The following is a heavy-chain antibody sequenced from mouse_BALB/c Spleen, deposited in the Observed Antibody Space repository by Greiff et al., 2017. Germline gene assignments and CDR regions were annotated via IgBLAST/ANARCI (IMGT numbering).Heavy chain of an antibody. D-gene: IGHD2-10*02. CDR1: GYTFTSYW. J-gene: IGHJ4*01. CDR2: IFPGTGTT. CDR3: ARSYGNYHYYAMDY. Sequence: VQLQESGAELVKPGASVKLSCKTSGYTFTSYWIQWVKQRPGQGLGWIGEIFPGTGTTYYNEKFKGKATLTIDTSSSTAYMQLSSLTSEDSAVYFCARSYGNYHYYAMDYGGQGTSVTVSS. V-gene: IGHV1S132*01.